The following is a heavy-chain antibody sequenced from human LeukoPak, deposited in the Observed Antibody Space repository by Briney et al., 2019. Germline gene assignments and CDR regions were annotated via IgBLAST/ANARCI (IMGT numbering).Heavy chain of an antibody. Sequence: PGGSLRLSCSASGFTFSTYAMHWVRQAPGKGLEWVAVISSDRTNKYCADSVKDRFTISRDNSKNTLYLQMNGLRAEDTAVYYCARASKSVMVAGFDYWGQGTLVTVSS. V-gene: IGHV3-30-3*01. J-gene: IGHJ4*02. D-gene: IGHD2-15*01. CDR2: ISSDRTNK. CDR3: ARASKSVMVAGFDY. CDR1: GFTFSTYA.